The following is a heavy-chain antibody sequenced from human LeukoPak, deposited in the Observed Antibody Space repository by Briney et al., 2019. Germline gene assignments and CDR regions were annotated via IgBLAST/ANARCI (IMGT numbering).Heavy chain of an antibody. CDR3: ATRRVGATFDY. V-gene: IGHV4-61*01. Sequence: ASETLPLTCTVSGGSVNSGSSYWSWIRQPPGKGLEWIGCISYSGSTNYNPSLRSRVTMSLDTSKNQFSLTLSSVTAADTAVYFCATRRVGATFDYWGQGTLVTVSS. CDR1: GGSVNSGSSY. CDR2: ISYSGST. D-gene: IGHD1-26*01. J-gene: IGHJ4*02.